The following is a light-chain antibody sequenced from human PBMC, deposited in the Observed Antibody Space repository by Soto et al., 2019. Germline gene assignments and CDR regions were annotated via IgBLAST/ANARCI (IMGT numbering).Light chain of an antibody. J-gene: IGKJ3*01. CDR2: GAS. CDR1: QSVSSGY. V-gene: IGKV3-20*01. CDR3: QQYGTSHTFT. Sequence: EIVLTQSPGTLSLSPGERATLSCRASQSVSSGYLAWYQQKPGQAPRLLIYGASRRATGIPDRFSGSGAGTDFTLTISRLEPEDFAVYFCQQYGTSHTFTFGPGNRVDIK.